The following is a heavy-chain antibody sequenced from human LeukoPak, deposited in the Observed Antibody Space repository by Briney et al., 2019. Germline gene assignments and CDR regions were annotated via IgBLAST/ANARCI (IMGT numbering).Heavy chain of an antibody. CDR2: MNPNSGNT. V-gene: IGHV1-8*03. CDR3: ARDVAMLTPDFDY. D-gene: IGHD3-9*01. Sequence: ASVKVSCKASGYTFTSYDINWVRQATGQGLEWMGWMNPNSGNTGYAQKFQGRVTITRNTSISTAYMELSSLRSEDTAVYYCARDVAMLTPDFDYWGQGTLVTVSS. J-gene: IGHJ4*02. CDR1: GYTFTSYD.